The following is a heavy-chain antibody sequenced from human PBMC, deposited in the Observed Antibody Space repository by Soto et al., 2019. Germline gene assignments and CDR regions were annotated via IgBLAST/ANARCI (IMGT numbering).Heavy chain of an antibody. V-gene: IGHV4-30-2*01. CDR1: GGSISSDGYS. CDR3: ARGPNWGFGENDWFDP. J-gene: IGHJ5*02. CDR2: SYRSESP. Sequence: PSLTCAVSGGSISSDGYSWSWIRQPPGKGLEWIGYSYRSESPHYNPSLKSRVIISLDRSKNQFSLNLTSVTAADTAVYYCARGPNWGFGENDWFDPWGRGTLVTVSS. D-gene: IGHD3-10*01.